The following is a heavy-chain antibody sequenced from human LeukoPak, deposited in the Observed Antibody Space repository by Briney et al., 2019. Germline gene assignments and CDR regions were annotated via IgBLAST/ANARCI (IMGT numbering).Heavy chain of an antibody. Sequence: KTGGSLRLSCAASGFTFSSYSMNWVRQAPGKGLEWVSSISSSSSYIYYADSVKGRFTISRDNAKNSLYLQMNSLRAEDTAVYYCGYGDIPYFDYWGQGTLVTVSS. CDR2: ISSSSSYI. CDR1: GFTFSSYS. J-gene: IGHJ4*02. D-gene: IGHD4-17*01. CDR3: GYGDIPYFDY. V-gene: IGHV3-21*01.